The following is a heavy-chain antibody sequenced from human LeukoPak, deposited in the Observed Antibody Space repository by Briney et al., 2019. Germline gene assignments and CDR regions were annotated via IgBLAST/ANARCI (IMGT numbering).Heavy chain of an antibody. D-gene: IGHD2-2*01. CDR3: ARVVNSSTWRPLDF. CDR1: GGSDNNYY. CDR2: IYTSEST. Sequence: SETLSLTCTVSGGSDNNYYWSWIRQPAGKGLEWIGRIYTSESTNYNPPLKSRVTMSVDTSKNQFSLKLTSVTAADTAVYYCARVVNSSTWRPLDFWGQGTLVTVSS. V-gene: IGHV4-4*07. J-gene: IGHJ4*02.